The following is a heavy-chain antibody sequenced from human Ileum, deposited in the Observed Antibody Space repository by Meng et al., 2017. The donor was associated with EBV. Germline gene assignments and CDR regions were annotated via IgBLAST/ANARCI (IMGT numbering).Heavy chain of an antibody. V-gene: IGHV4-39*01. CDR3: ARPIAAAGWFDP. J-gene: IGHJ5*02. Sequence: QLQLPGSGPGLLKPSETLSRTSTVYGGPINSSSYDWGWIRQPPGKGLEWIGSIYYSGRTYYNPSLKSRVTISVDTSKNQFSLKLSSVTAADTAVYYCARPIAAAGWFDPWGQGTLVTGSS. CDR2: IYYSGRT. D-gene: IGHD6-13*01. CDR1: GGPINSSSYD.